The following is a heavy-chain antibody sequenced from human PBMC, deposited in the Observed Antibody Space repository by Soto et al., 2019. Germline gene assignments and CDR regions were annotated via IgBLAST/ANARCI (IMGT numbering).Heavy chain of an antibody. CDR2: ISSDGSVK. V-gene: IGHV3-30*03. D-gene: IGHD2-8*02. Sequence: ESGGGVGQPGRSLRLSCAASGFTFSRYGMHWVRQAPGKGLEWVAVISSDGSVKFYADSVKGRFTISRDNSKSTLYLQMDSLRFEDTAAYYCTGEVASGYWGQGTLVTVSS. CDR3: TGEVASGY. CDR1: GFTFSRYG. J-gene: IGHJ4*02.